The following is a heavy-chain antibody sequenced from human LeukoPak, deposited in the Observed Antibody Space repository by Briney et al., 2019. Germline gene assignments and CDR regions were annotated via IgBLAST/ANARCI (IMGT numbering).Heavy chain of an antibody. CDR2: INHSGST. Sequence: PSETLSLTCAVYGRSFSGYYWSWIRQPPGKGLEWIGEINHSGSTNYNPSLKSRVTISVDTSKNQFSLKLSSVTAADTAVYYCARYRGDGYNFYYYYMDVWGKGTTVTISS. J-gene: IGHJ6*03. CDR3: ARYRGDGYNFYYYYMDV. V-gene: IGHV4-34*01. D-gene: IGHD5-24*01. CDR1: GRSFSGYY.